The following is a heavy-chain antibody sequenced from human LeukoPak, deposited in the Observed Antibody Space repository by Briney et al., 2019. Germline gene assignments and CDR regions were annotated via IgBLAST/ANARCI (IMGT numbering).Heavy chain of an antibody. Sequence: GGSLRLSCAASGFTLSSYWMHWVRQVPGKGLEWVSSISSSSSYIYYADSVKGRFTISRDNAKNSLYLQMNSLRAEDTAVYYCARTIAVAGYYYYGMDVWGQGTTVTVSS. CDR2: ISSSSSYI. CDR3: ARTIAVAGYYYYGMDV. J-gene: IGHJ6*02. V-gene: IGHV3-21*01. CDR1: GFTLSSYW. D-gene: IGHD6-19*01.